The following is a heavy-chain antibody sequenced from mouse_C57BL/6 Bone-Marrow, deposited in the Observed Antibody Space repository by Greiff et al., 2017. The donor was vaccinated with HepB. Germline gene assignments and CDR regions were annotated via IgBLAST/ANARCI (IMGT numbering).Heavy chain of an antibody. CDR1: GYSITSGYY. J-gene: IGHJ1*03. Sequence: VQLKESGPGLVKPSQSLSLTCSVTGYSITSGYYWNWIRQFPGNKLEWIGYISYDGSNNYNPSLKNRISITHDTSKTQFFLKLNSVTTEDTATYYCRREKGHWYFDVGGTGTTVTVSS. CDR3: RREKGHWYFDV. CDR2: ISYDGSN. D-gene: IGHD3-3*01. V-gene: IGHV3-6*01.